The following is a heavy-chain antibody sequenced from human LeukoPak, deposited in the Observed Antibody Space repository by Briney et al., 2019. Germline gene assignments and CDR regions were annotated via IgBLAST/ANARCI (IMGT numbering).Heavy chain of an antibody. V-gene: IGHV4-34*01. D-gene: IGHD2-2*01. Sequence: SETLSLTCAVYGGSFSGYYWSWIRQPPGKGLEWIGEINHSGSTNYNPSLMSRVTISVDTSKNQFSLKLSSVTAADTAVYYCARGRNTYHTCIDYWGQGTLVTVSS. J-gene: IGHJ4*02. CDR1: GGSFSGYY. CDR2: INHSGST. CDR3: ARGRNTYHTCIDY.